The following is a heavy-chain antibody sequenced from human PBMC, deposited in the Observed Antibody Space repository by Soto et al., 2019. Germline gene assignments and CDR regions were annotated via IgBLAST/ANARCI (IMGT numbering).Heavy chain of an antibody. V-gene: IGHV6-1*01. CDR3: ARELQLDEGNWFDP. J-gene: IGHJ5*02. CDR1: GDSVSRNSAA. D-gene: IGHD6-13*01. CDR2: TYYRSKWYN. Sequence: SQTHSLTCAISGDSVSRNSAAWNWIRQSPSRGLEWLGRTYYRSKWYNDYAVSVKSRITINPDTSKNQFSLQLNSVTPEDTAVYYCARELQLDEGNWFDPWGQGTLVTVSS.